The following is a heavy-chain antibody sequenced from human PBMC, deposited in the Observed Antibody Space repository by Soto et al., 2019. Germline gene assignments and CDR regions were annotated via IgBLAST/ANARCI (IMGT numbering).Heavy chain of an antibody. V-gene: IGHV1-69*01. CDR3: AIGESDLHYYGMDV. J-gene: IGHJ6*02. Sequence: QVQLVQSGAEVKKPGSSVKVSCKASGGTFSSYAISWVRQAPGQGLEWMGGIIPVFCTANYAQKYQGSVTITADQSTSTAYIELSSLRSEDTAVYYCAIGESDLHYYGMDVCGHGTTVTVAS. CDR2: IIPVFCTA. CDR1: GGTFSSYA. D-gene: IGHD3-10*01.